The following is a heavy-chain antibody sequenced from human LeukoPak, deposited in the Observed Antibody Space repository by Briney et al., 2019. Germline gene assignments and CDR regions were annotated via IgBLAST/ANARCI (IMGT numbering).Heavy chain of an antibody. CDR3: AKERDYGPADY. Sequence: GGSLRLSCAASGFTFSSYAMSWVRQAPGKGLEWVSGISTYYADSVKGRFTISRDNSKNTMYVQMNSLRAEDTAIYYCAKERDYGPADYWGQGTLVTVSS. V-gene: IGHV3-23*01. J-gene: IGHJ4*02. D-gene: IGHD4/OR15-4a*01. CDR1: GFTFSSYA. CDR2: IST.